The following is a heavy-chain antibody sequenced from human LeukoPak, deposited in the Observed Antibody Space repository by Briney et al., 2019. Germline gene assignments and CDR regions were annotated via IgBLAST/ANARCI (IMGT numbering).Heavy chain of an antibody. CDR2: ISSSSSYI. D-gene: IGHD4-23*01. CDR1: GFTLRSYS. V-gene: IGHV3-21*01. Sequence: GGSLRLSCAASGFTLRSYSMNWVRQAPGKGLEWVSSISSSSSYIYYADSLKGRFTISRDNAKNSLYLQMNSLRAEDTAMYYCARDDYGGLDYWGQGTLVTVSS. CDR3: ARDDYGGLDY. J-gene: IGHJ4*02.